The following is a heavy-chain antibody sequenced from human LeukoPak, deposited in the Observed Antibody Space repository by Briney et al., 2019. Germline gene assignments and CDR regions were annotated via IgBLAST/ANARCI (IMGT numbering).Heavy chain of an antibody. V-gene: IGHV1-18*01. J-gene: IGHJ4*02. CDR3: ARERMDSSSWYGEDY. CDR1: GYTFTSYG. CDR2: ISAYNGNT. D-gene: IGHD6-13*01. Sequence: GASVKVSCKASGYTFTSYGISWVRQAPGQGLEWMGWISAYNGNTNYAQKLQGRVTMTTDTSTSTAYMELRSLRSDDTAVYYCARERMDSSSWYGEDYWGQGTLVTVSS.